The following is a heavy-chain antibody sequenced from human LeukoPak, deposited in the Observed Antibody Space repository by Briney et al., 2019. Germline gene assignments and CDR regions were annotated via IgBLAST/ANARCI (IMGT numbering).Heavy chain of an antibody. CDR1: GFSFRDFL. CDR2: LSPDGSVT. J-gene: IGHJ4*02. Sequence: HPGGSLRLSCTASGFSFRDFLMHWVRQAPGKGPVWVARLSPDGSVTDYADSVKGRFTVSRDNAENTMFLQMSRLRVEDTAVYYCVRDMWATFDYWGQGALVTVSS. V-gene: IGHV3-74*01. CDR3: VRDMWATFDY. D-gene: IGHD1-26*01.